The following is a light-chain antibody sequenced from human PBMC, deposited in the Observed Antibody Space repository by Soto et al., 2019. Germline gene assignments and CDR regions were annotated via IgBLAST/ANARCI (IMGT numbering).Light chain of an antibody. V-gene: IGKV3-15*01. J-gene: IGKJ4*01. CDR1: QSISSY. CDR2: GAS. Sequence: MTQSPSSLSASVGDRVTITCRASQSISSYLNWYQQKPGQSPRLLISGASTGASGIPPRFSGSGSGTEFTLTIDRLQSADFAVYYCQQYDRWPVTFGGGTKVEIK. CDR3: QQYDRWPVT.